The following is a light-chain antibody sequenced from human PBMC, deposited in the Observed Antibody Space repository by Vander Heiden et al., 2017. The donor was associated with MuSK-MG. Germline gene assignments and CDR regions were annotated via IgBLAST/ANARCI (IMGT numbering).Light chain of an antibody. Sequence: IVLRQSPATLSWSAGERATLPSSASQQVGSYSTCYRQQPDQASRLLIYDASNRATGIPGRCSGSGCVTDLTLTISRREQEDVAVYYCQQRSNWHRLTFGGGTKVEIK. V-gene: IGKV3-11*01. J-gene: IGKJ4*01. CDR1: QQVGSY. CDR2: DAS. CDR3: QQRSNWHRLT.